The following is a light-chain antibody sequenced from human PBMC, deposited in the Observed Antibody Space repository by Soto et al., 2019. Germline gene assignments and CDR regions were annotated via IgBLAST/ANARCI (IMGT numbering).Light chain of an antibody. V-gene: IGKV3-15*01. J-gene: IGKJ2*01. Sequence: IVLTQSPATLSVSPGEGATLSCTASQNINNNLAWYRQRPGQPPRLLIYDASTRAPGIPGRFSGSGSGTEFTLTISGLQSEDFAVYYCQQYDNWPPPFMYTFGQGTKLESK. CDR3: QQYDNWPPPFMYT. CDR1: QNINNN. CDR2: DAS.